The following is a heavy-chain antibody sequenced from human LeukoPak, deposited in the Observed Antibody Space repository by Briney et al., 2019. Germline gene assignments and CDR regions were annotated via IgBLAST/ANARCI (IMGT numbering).Heavy chain of an antibody. CDR2: INHSGST. D-gene: IGHD5-24*01. V-gene: IGHV4-34*01. CDR3: ARVSGRWLQTRYYFDY. CDR1: GGSFSGYY. Sequence: SETLPLTCAVYGGSFSGYYWSWIRQPPGKGLEWIGEINHSGSTNYNPSLKSRVTISVDTSKNQFSLKLSSVTAADTAVYYCARVSGRWLQTRYYFDYWGQGTLVTVSS. J-gene: IGHJ4*02.